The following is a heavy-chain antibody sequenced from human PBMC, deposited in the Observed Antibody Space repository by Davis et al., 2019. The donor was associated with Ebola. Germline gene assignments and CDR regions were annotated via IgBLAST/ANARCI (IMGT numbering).Heavy chain of an antibody. CDR3: AAAKINSGSYLTY. J-gene: IGHJ4*02. D-gene: IGHD1-26*01. CDR2: IKSDVSTT. Sequence: PGGSLRLSCAASGFTFSSYWMHWVRQAPGKGLVWVSRIKSDVSTTNYADSVKGRFTISRDNAKNTVYLQMNSLRAEDTALYYCAAAKINSGSYLTYWGQGALVTVSS. V-gene: IGHV3-74*01. CDR1: GFTFSSYW.